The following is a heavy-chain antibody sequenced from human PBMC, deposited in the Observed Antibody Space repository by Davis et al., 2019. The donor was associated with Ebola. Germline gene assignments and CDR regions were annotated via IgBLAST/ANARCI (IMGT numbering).Heavy chain of an antibody. D-gene: IGHD4-17*01. CDR1: GFTFSSYA. Sequence: GESLKISCAASGFTFSSYAMSWLRQAPGKGLEWVSAISGSGGSTYYADSVKGRFTISRDNAKNSLYLQMNSLRDEDTAVYYCARVAYGDYNDYWGQGTLVTVSS. V-gene: IGHV3-23*01. CDR3: ARVAYGDYNDY. J-gene: IGHJ4*02. CDR2: ISGSGGST.